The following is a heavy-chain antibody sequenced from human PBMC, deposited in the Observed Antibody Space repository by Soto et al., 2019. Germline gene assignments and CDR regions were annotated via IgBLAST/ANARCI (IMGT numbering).Heavy chain of an antibody. CDR2: ISWDSAVI. J-gene: IGHJ6*02. Sequence: PGGSLRLSCAASGFTFDDYAIHWVRQAPGKGLEWVSGISWDSAVIDYAVSVKGRFTIGRDNARNSLYLHMNNLRPEDTAVYYCARAGYETYYYDSSGYYHYYGMDVWGQGTTVTVSS. V-gene: IGHV3-9*01. D-gene: IGHD3-22*01. CDR1: GFTFDDYA. CDR3: ARAGYETYYYDSSGYYHYYGMDV.